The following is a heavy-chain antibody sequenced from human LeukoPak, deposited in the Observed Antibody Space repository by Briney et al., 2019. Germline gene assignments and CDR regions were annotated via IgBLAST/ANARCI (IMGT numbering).Heavy chain of an antibody. CDR1: GGSISSYY. V-gene: IGHV4-59*01. J-gene: IGHJ4*02. Sequence: SETLSLTCTVSGGSISSYYWSWIRQPPGKGLEWIGYIYYSGSTNYNPSPKSRVTISVDTSKNQFSLKLSSVTAADTAVYYCAGSITMIVAGYFDYWGQGTLVTVSS. CDR3: AGSITMIVAGYFDY. D-gene: IGHD3-22*01. CDR2: IYYSGST.